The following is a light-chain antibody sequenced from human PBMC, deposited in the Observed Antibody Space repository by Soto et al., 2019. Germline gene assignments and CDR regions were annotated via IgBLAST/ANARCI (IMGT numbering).Light chain of an antibody. CDR3: QQYHRLPLT. CDR2: DVS. CDR1: QDITDS. J-gene: IGKJ1*01. Sequence: DILMTQSPSSLSASVGDRVTITCQASQDITDSLNWYQQKPGKAPKLLIYDVSNLQTGVPSRFSASGSGTSFTFTISSLQPEDFAPYFCQQYHRLPLTFGQGTKVEIK. V-gene: IGKV1-33*01.